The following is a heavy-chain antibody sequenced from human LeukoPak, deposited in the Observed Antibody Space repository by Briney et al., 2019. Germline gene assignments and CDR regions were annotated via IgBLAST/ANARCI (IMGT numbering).Heavy chain of an antibody. J-gene: IGHJ4*02. Sequence: PGGSLRLSCAASGFTVISNYMSWVRQAPGKGLEWVSAISGSGGSTYYADSVKGRFTISRDNSKNTLYLQMNSLRAEDTAVYYCAKIRITMIEIDYWGQGTLVTVSS. CDR2: ISGSGGST. V-gene: IGHV3-23*01. D-gene: IGHD3-22*01. CDR1: GFTVISNY. CDR3: AKIRITMIEIDY.